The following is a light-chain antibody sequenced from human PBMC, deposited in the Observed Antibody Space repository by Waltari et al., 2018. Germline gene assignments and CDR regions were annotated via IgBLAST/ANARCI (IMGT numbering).Light chain of an antibody. V-gene: IGKV1-39*01. CDR3: QLSYTTPHT. CDR1: QDITSY. J-gene: IGKJ2*01. Sequence: DIQMTQSPSTLSTSVGDRVTISCRASQDITSYLNWYQQKAGKAPKLLITFGSTLQSGVSSRFSGSGSGTDFTLTFTNVQPEDSAYYYCQLSYTTPHTFGQGTKVEIK. CDR2: FGS.